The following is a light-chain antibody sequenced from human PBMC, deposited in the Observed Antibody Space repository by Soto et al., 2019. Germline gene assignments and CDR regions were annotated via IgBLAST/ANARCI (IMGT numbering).Light chain of an antibody. V-gene: IGKV2-24*01. CDR2: QVS. CDR1: ESLVHDNGNTY. CDR3: MQATHFPWT. J-gene: IGKJ1*01. Sequence: IVMTQTALSSPVTLGQPASISCRSSESLVHDNGNTYLSWLQQRPGQPPKLLIYQVSNRFPGAPDRVIASGAGTDFTLTISRVELDDVAVYYCMQATHFPWTFGPGTKVEIK.